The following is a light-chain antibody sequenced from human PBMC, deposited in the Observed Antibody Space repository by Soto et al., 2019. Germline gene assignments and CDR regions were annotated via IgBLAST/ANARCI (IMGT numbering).Light chain of an antibody. CDR3: QQSGSSFYT. V-gene: IGKV3-20*01. J-gene: IGKJ2*01. CDR2: GAS. Sequence: EIVLTQSPGTLSLSPGERATLSCRASQSVSSAYLAWYQQIPGQAPRLLISGASSRATGIPDRFSRSGSGTDFTLTISGLEPEDFAVYYCQQSGSSFYTFGQGTKLEIK. CDR1: QSVSSAY.